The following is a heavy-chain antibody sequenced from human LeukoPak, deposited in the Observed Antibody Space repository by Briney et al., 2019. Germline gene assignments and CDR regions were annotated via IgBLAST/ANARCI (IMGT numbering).Heavy chain of an antibody. D-gene: IGHD3-3*01. V-gene: IGHV3-9*03. Sequence: GGSLRLSCAASGFTFDDYAMHWVRQVPGKGLEWVSGISWNSGTIGYADSVKGRFTISRDNAKNSLYLQMNSLRAEDMALYYCAKSLGGITTYFDYWGQGTLVTVSS. CDR2: ISWNSGTI. CDR1: GFTFDDYA. J-gene: IGHJ4*02. CDR3: AKSLGGITTYFDY.